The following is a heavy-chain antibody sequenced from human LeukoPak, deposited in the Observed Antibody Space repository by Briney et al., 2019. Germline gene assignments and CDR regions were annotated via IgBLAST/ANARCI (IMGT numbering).Heavy chain of an antibody. V-gene: IGHV4-61*01. CDR1: GGSVSSGSYY. CDR3: ARSDKGYYGSGSRTFDY. J-gene: IGHJ4*02. CDR2: IYYSGST. Sequence: SETLSLTCTVSGGSVSSGSYYWSWIRQLPGKGLEWIGYIYYSGSTNYNPSLKSRVTISVDTSKNQFSLKLSSVTAADTAVYYCARSDKGYYGSGSRTFDYWGQGTLVTVSS. D-gene: IGHD3-10*01.